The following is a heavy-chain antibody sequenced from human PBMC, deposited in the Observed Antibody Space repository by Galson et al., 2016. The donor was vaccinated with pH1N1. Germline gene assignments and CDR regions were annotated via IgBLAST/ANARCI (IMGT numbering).Heavy chain of an antibody. CDR1: EFLVSDRF. J-gene: IGHJ5*02. CDR3: AFDPVPNGADH. V-gene: IGHV3-53*01. D-gene: IGHD2-8*01. CDR2: MYPGGGT. Sequence: SLRLSCAASEFLVSDRFMSWVRQAPGKRLEWVSIMYPGGGTYYADFAEGRFTISRDTSKNMLFLHMNTLRPDDTALYYCAFDPVPNGADHWGQGTLVTVSS.